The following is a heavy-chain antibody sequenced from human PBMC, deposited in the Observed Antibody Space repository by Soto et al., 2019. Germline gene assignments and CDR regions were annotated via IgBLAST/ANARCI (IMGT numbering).Heavy chain of an antibody. CDR3: ARDRAFWSGTPDAFDV. D-gene: IGHD3-3*01. CDR1: GFTFSTYG. V-gene: IGHV3-30*19. CDR2: ISYDGTNK. J-gene: IGHJ3*01. Sequence: QVQLVESGGGVVQPGRSLRLSCAASGFTFSTYGLHWVRQAPGKGLEWLSVISYDGTNKYYTDSVKGRFTISRDNSKNTLYLQMNSLRGEDTAVYYCARDRAFWSGTPDAFDVWGQGTMVTVSS.